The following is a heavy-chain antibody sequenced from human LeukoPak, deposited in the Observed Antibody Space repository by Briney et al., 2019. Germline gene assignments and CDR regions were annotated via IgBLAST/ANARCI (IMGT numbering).Heavy chain of an antibody. CDR3: ARVFWSGYPHYYYYYGMDV. CDR2: IYYSGST. D-gene: IGHD3-3*01. Sequence: SETLSLTCTVSGGSISSGGYYWSWIRQHPGKGLEWIGYIYYSGSTYYNPSLKSRVTISVDTSKNQFSLKLSSVTAADTAVYYCARVFWSGYPHYYYYYGMDVWGQGTTVTVSS. J-gene: IGHJ6*02. V-gene: IGHV4-31*03. CDR1: GGSISSGGYY.